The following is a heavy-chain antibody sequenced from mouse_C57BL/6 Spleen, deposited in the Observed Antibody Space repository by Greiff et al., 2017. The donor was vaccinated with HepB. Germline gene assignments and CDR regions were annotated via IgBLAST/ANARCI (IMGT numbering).Heavy chain of an antibody. D-gene: IGHD2-1*01. V-gene: IGHV1-64*01. CDR3: ARPYGNYVFDY. CDR1: GYTFTSYW. Sequence: QVQLQQPGAELVKPGASVKLSCKASGYTFTSYWMHWVKQRPGQGLEWIGMIHPDSGSTNYNEKFKSKATLTADKSSSTAYMQLSSLTSEDSAVYDCARPYGNYVFDYWGQGTTLTVSS. CDR2: IHPDSGST. J-gene: IGHJ2*01.